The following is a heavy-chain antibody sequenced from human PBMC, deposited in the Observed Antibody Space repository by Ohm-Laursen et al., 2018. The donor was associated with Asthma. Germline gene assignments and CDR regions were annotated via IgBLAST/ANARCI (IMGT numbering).Heavy chain of an antibody. CDR2: MNPNSGNT. V-gene: IGHV1-8*02. CDR1: GYTFTGYY. D-gene: IGHD2-15*01. J-gene: IGHJ5*02. Sequence: SVKVSCKASGYTFTGYYMHWVRQAPGQGLEWMGWMNPNSGNTGYAQKFQGRVTMTEDTSTDTAYMELSSLRSEDTAVYYCARHLPNDIVVVVAATSWFDPWGQGTLVTVPS. CDR3: ARHLPNDIVVVVAATSWFDP.